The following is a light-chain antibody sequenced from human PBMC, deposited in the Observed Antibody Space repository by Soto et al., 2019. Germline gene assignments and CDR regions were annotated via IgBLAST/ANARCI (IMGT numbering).Light chain of an antibody. CDR2: EGS. CDR3: CSYVGGNTYV. J-gene: IGLJ1*01. V-gene: IGLV2-8*01. CDR1: SSAVAGYNY. Sequence: QSALTQPPSASGSPGQSVTISCTGTSSAVAGYNYVSWYQQHPGKAPKLMIYEGSKRPSGISNRFSTSKSGNTASLTISGLQAEDEADYYCCSYVGGNTYVFGTGTKVTVL.